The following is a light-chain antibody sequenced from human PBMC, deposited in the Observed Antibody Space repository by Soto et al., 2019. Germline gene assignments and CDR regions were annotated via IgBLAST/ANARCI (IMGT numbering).Light chain of an antibody. J-gene: IGKJ1*01. V-gene: IGKV1-27*01. CDR1: QGISNY. CDR2: AAS. CDR3: QKYNSAPPT. Sequence: DIQMTQSPSSLSASVGDRVTITCRASQGISNYLAWYQQKPGKVPKLLIYAASTLQSGVPSRFSGSGSGTDFTLTISSLLPEDVATYYCQKYNSAPPTFGQGTKVDIK.